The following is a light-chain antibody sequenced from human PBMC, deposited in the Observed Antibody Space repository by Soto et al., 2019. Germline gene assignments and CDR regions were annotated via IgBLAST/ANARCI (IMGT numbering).Light chain of an antibody. Sequence: VITLSPATLSVPPGVQATLSCRASQSGSSNVAWYHQIPGQTPRLLIYGASTRATGVPVRFSGSASGTEFTLTISGLQSEDFAVDYCHQYDDGPYTFGQGTKVDIK. CDR1: QSGSSN. CDR2: GAS. V-gene: IGKV3-15*01. CDR3: HQYDDGPYT. J-gene: IGKJ2*01.